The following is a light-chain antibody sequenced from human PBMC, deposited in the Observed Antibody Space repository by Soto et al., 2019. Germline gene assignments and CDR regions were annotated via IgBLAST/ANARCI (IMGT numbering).Light chain of an antibody. CDR3: QEYYASPWT. V-gene: IGKV3-20*01. CDR2: AAS. J-gene: IGKJ1*01. CDR1: QSISSTY. Sequence: EIVLTQSPGTLSLSPGERATLSCRASQSISSTYLAWYRQKPGQAPRLLIYAASSRATGIPDRFSGSGSGTDFTLTISRLEPEDFAVYYYQEYYASPWTFGQGTKV.